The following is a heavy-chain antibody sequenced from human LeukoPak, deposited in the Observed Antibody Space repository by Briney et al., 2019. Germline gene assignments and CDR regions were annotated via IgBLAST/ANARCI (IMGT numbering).Heavy chain of an antibody. CDR3: AKPLMVRGVLDDY. CDR1: GFTFTDYA. V-gene: IGHV3-23*01. Sequence: GGSLRLSCAVSGFTFTDYAMNWFRQAPGKGLEWLSYISRSSDTIYYADSVKGRFTISRDNSKNTLYLQMNSLRAEDTAVYYCAKPLMVRGVLDDYWGQGTLVTVSS. J-gene: IGHJ4*02. CDR2: ISRSSDTI. D-gene: IGHD3-10*01.